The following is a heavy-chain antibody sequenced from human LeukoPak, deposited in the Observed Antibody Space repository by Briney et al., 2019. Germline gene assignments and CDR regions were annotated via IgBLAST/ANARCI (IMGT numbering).Heavy chain of an antibody. Sequence: ASVKVSCKASGYTFIGYYIHWVRQAPGEGLEWVGWIFPHSGDTYYAQKFHGRVTMTRDTSINTAYMELSRLKSDDTGVYFCARPPRDLVSAAPFDYWGQGTLVTVSS. J-gene: IGHJ4*02. CDR2: IFPHSGDT. CDR3: ARPPRDLVSAAPFDY. V-gene: IGHV1-2*02. D-gene: IGHD2-2*01. CDR1: GYTFIGYY.